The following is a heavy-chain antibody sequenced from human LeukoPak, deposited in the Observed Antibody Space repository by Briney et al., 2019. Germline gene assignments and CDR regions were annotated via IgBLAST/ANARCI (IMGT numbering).Heavy chain of an antibody. CDR2: IKSKTDGGTT. CDR1: GFTFSHAW. Sequence: GGSLRLSCAVSGFTFSHAWMSWVRQAPGKGLEWVGRIKSKTDGGTTDYAAPVKGRFTISRDDSKNTLYLQMNSLKTEDTAVYYCTTASYDNQRDYWGQGTLVTVSS. J-gene: IGHJ4*02. CDR3: TTASYDNQRDY. D-gene: IGHD5-12*01. V-gene: IGHV3-15*01.